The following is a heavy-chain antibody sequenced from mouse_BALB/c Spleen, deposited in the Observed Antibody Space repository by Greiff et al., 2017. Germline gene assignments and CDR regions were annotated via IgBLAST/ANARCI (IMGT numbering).Heavy chain of an antibody. CDR3: ARSMITTYYFDY. D-gene: IGHD2-4*01. Sequence: EVMLVESGGGLVKPGGSLKLSCAASGFTFSSYAMSWVRQTPEKRLEWVASISSGGSTYYPDSVKGRFTISRDNARNILYLQMSSLRSEDTAMYYCARSMITTYYFDYWGQGTSVTVSS. CDR2: ISSGGST. CDR1: GFTFSSYA. J-gene: IGHJ4*01. V-gene: IGHV5-6-5*01.